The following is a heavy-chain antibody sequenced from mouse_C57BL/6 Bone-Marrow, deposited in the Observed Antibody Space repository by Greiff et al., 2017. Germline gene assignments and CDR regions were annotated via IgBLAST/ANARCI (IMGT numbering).Heavy chain of an antibody. D-gene: IGHD2-5*01. J-gene: IGHJ3*01. V-gene: IGHV5-9-1*02. CDR2: ISSGGDYT. Sequence: EVKLVESGEGLVKPGGSLKLSCAASGFTFSSYAMSWVRQTPEKRLEWVAYISSGGDYTYYADTVKGRFTISRDNARNTLYLQMSSLKSEDTAMYYCTRVPRAYYSNYPWFAYWGQGTLVTVSA. CDR3: TRVPRAYYSNYPWFAY. CDR1: GFTFSSYA.